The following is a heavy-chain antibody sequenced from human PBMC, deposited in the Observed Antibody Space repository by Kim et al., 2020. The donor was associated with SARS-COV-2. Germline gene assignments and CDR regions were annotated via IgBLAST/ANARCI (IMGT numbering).Heavy chain of an antibody. CDR1: GASITSGDSY. V-gene: IGHV4-31*03. CDR3: ATGPPLDN. CDR2: IFSSGGT. J-gene: IGHJ4*02. Sequence: SETLSLTCNVSGASITSGDSYWSWVRQHPGKGLEWIGYIFSSGGTKYNPSLKSRLTISADSSKNQFFLKLNSVTAADTAVYYCATGPPLDNWGQGILVT.